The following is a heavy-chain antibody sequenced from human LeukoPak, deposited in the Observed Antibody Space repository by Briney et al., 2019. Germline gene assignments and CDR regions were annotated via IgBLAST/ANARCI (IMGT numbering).Heavy chain of an antibody. CDR2: IKSKTAGGTT. Sequence: GGSLRLSCAASGLTFSSYTMNWVRQAPGKGLEWVGRIKSKTAGGTTDYAAPVKGRFTISRDDSKNTLYLQMNSLKTEDTAIYYCSTGPDPTFDYWGRGTLVTVSS. J-gene: IGHJ4*02. V-gene: IGHV3-15*01. CDR3: STGPDPTFDY. CDR1: GLTFSSYT.